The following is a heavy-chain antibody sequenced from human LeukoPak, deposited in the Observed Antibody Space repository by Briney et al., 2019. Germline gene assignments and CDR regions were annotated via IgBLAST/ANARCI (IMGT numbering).Heavy chain of an antibody. CDR3: ARTVAGKLVFGY. Sequence: SETLSLTCTVSGGSISSSGYYWGWIRQPPGKGLEWIGNIYYSGSTYDNSPLKSRVTISVDTSKNQFSLKLSSVTAADTAVYYCARTVAGKLVFGYWGQGTLVTVSS. CDR1: GGSISSSGYY. J-gene: IGHJ4*02. V-gene: IGHV4-39*07. CDR2: IYYSGST. D-gene: IGHD6-19*01.